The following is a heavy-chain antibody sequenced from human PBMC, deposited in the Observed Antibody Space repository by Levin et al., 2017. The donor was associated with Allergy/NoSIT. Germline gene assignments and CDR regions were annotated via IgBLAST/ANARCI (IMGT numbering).Heavy chain of an antibody. Sequence: PSETLSLTCAASGFTFSSYVMSWVRQAPGKGLEWVSAISGSGGSTYYADSVKGRFTISRDNSKNTLYLQMNSLRAEDTAVYYCAKMSGYSSGWHDDYWGQGTLVTVSS. D-gene: IGHD6-19*01. CDR1: GFTFSSYV. CDR2: ISGSGGST. CDR3: AKMSGYSSGWHDDY. V-gene: IGHV3-23*01. J-gene: IGHJ4*02.